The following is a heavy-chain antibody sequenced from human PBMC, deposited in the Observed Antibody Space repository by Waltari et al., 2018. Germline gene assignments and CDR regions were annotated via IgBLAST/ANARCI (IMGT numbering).Heavy chain of an antibody. CDR3: ARDNQLRYFVPFDY. V-gene: IGHV3-48*03. D-gene: IGHD3-9*01. Sequence: EVQLVESGGGLVQPGGSLRLSCAASGFTFSSYEMNWVRQAPGKGLEWVSYISSSGSTIYYADSVKGRFTISRDNAKNSLYLQMNSLRAEDTAVYYCARDNQLRYFVPFDYWGQGTLVTVSS. CDR2: ISSSGSTI. CDR1: GFTFSSYE. J-gene: IGHJ4*02.